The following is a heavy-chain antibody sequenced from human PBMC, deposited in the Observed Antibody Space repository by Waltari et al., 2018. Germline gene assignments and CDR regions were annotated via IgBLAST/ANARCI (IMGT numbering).Heavy chain of an antibody. Sequence: EVQLLDSGGALVQPGGPLRLSCAASGLTFASVGMSWIRQAPGKGLGGVSGVSGSGRTTYYADSVKGRFTISRDNAKNIVYLQMSSLRAEDTAAYFCVREGYSYDTGYYSGGYFDYWGQGTLVTVSS. D-gene: IGHD3-22*01. CDR1: GLTFASVG. CDR2: VSGSGRTT. J-gene: IGHJ4*02. V-gene: IGHV3-23*01. CDR3: VREGYSYDTGYYSGGYFDY.